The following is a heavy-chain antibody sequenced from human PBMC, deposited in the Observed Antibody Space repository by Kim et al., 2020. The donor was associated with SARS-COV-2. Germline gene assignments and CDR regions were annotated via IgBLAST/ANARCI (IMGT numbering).Heavy chain of an antibody. V-gene: IGHV3-23*01. CDR1: GFAVYRFA. Sequence: GGSLRLSCAASGFAVYRFAMNWVRQAPGKGLKWISAITNNNGKTYYQDSVKGRFTISRDESKNIVYLHMNSLRVEDTAVYYCAKDHPSPGWPTFGDWGQG. CDR3: AKDHPSPGWPTFGD. J-gene: IGHJ4*02. CDR2: ITNNNGKT. D-gene: IGHD6-19*01.